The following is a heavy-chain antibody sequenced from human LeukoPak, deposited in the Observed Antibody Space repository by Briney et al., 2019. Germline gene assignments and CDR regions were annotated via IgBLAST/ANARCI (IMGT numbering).Heavy chain of an antibody. J-gene: IGHJ4*02. CDR2: IKQDGSEK. V-gene: IGHV3-7*03. CDR1: GLTFSSYW. D-gene: IGHD3-22*01. CDR3: AKDKADDYYDSSGRGFDY. Sequence: GGSLRLSCATSGLTFSSYWMSWVRQAPGKGLEWVANIKQDGSEKYYVDSVKGRFTISRDNAKNSLYLQMNSLRAEDTALYYCAKDKADDYYDSSGRGFDYWGQGTLVTVSS.